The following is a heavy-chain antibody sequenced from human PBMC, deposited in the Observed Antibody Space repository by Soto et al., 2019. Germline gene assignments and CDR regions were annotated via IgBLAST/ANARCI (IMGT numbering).Heavy chain of an antibody. V-gene: IGHV3-30*18. CDR3: AKEGTCSGGSCYSVYFDY. J-gene: IGHJ4*02. D-gene: IGHD2-15*01. Sequence: QVQLVESGGGVVQPGRSLRLSCAASGFTFSSYGMHWVRQAPGKGLEWVAVISYDGSNKYYADSVKGRFTISRDNSKKTLYLKVNSLRAEDTAVYYCAKEGTCSGGSCYSVYFDYWGQGTLVTFSS. CDR1: GFTFSSYG. CDR2: ISYDGSNK.